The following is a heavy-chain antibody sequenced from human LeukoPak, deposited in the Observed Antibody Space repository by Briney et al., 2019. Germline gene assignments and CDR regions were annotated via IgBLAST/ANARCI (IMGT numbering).Heavy chain of an antibody. CDR1: GFTFSNYI. V-gene: IGHV3-21*01. Sequence: GGSLRLSCAASGFTFSNYIMNWVRQAPGKGLEWVSSISSSSSYIYYADSVKGRFTISRDNAKNSLYLQMNSLRAEDTAVYYCARDPDSIAVAGYFDYWGQGTLVTVSS. CDR2: ISSSSSYI. CDR3: ARDPDSIAVAGYFDY. J-gene: IGHJ4*02. D-gene: IGHD6-19*01.